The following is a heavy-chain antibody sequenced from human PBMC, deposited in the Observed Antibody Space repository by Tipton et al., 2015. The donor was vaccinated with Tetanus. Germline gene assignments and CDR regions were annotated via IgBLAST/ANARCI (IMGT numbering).Heavy chain of an antibody. V-gene: IGHV3-23*01. J-gene: IGHJ1*01. Sequence: LRLSCAASGFTFSSYAMSWVRQAPGKGLEWVSAISGSGGSTYYADSVKGRFTISRDNSKNTLYLQMNSLRAEDTAVYYCAKVGYGDYFFQHWGQGPLVTVSS. CDR2: ISGSGGST. D-gene: IGHD4-17*01. CDR3: AKVGYGDYFFQH. CDR1: GFTFSSYA.